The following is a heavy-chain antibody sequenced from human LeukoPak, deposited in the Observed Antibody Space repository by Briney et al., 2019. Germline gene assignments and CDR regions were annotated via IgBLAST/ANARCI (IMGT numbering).Heavy chain of an antibody. CDR1: GFTFDDYA. D-gene: IGHD2-15*01. V-gene: IGHV3-9*01. J-gene: IGHJ1*01. CDR3: AKAPRLGIFTGYFQH. Sequence: GGSLRLSCAASGFTFDDYAMHWVRQAPGKGLERVSGISWNSGCIGYADSVKGRFTISRDNAKNSLYLQMNSLRAEDTALYYCAKAPRLGIFTGYFQHWGQGTLVTVSS. CDR2: ISWNSGCI.